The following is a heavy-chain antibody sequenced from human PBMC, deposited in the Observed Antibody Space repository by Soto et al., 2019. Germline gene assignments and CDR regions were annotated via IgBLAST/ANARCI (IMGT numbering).Heavy chain of an antibody. CDR1: SGSIKTDVW. CDR2: IYQNGHT. J-gene: IGHJ4*02. Sequence: SETRSLTCTVSSGSIKTDVWWSWLLRPPVKGLEWIGEIYQNGHTNYNPSLKSRVTMSVDKSKNQFSLMLTSVTAADTAMYYCARDAAVAGETDRFDYWGQGILVTSPQ. V-gene: IGHV4-4*02. D-gene: IGHD6-19*01. CDR3: ARDAAVAGETDRFDY.